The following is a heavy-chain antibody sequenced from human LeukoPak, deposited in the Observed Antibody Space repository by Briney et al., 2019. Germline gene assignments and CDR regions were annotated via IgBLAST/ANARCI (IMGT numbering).Heavy chain of an antibody. J-gene: IGHJ5*02. CDR1: GYTFTSYY. V-gene: IGHV1-46*01. CDR3: ARVLNGYRRNWFDL. D-gene: IGHD2-2*02. Sequence: ASVKVSCKASGYTFTSYYMHWVRQAPGQGLEGMGIINPSGGSTSYAQKFQGRVTMTRDMSTGKVYMELSSLRSEDTAVYYCARVLNGYRRNWFDLWGQGTLVTVSS. CDR2: INPSGGST.